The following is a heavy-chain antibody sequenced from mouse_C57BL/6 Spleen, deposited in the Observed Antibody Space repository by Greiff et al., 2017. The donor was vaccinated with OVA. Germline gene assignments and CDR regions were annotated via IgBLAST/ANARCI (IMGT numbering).Heavy chain of an antibody. V-gene: IGHV1-50*01. CDR1: GYTFTSYW. Sequence: QVQLQQPGAELVKPGASVKLSCKASGYTFTSYWMQWVKQRPGQGLEWIGEIDPSDSYTNYNQKFKGKATLTVDPSSSTAYMQLSSLTSEDAAVYYCARSPGGYFDYWGQGTTLTVSS. J-gene: IGHJ2*01. CDR3: ARSPGGYFDY. CDR2: IDPSDSYT.